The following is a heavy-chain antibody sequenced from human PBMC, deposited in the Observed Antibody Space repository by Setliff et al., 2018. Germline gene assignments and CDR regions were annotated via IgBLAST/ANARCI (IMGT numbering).Heavy chain of an antibody. D-gene: IGHD5-12*01. CDR2: IFYTGST. CDR1: GGSISSYY. J-gene: IGHJ4*02. V-gene: IGHV4-59*04. CDR3: ASGGAGFFTSGR. Sequence: SETLSLTCTVSGGSISSYYWSWIRQPPGKGLEWMGSIFYTGSTYYSPSLKSRVTMSIDTSKNQFSLNLNSVTAADTAVYYCASGGAGFFTSGRWGQGTLVTVSS.